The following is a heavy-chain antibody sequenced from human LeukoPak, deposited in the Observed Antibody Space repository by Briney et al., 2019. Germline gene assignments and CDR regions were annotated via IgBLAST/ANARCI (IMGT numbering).Heavy chain of an antibody. CDR1: GFTFSDYY. J-gene: IGHJ6*02. Sequence: GGSLRLSCAASGFTFSDYYMSWIRQAPGKGLEWVSYISSSGSTIYYADSVKGRFTIFRDNAKNSLYLQMNSLRAEDTAVYYCARPPPGIASAYYYGMDVWSQGTTVTVSS. D-gene: IGHD6-13*01. CDR3: ARPPPGIASAYYYGMDV. CDR2: ISSSGSTI. V-gene: IGHV3-11*01.